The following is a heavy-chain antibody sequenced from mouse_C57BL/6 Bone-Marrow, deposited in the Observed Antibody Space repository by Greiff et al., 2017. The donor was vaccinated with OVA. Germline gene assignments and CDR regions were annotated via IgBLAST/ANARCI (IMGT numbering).Heavy chain of an antibody. CDR2: ISDGGSYT. J-gene: IGHJ3*01. D-gene: IGHD3-2*02. CDR1: GFTFSSYA. Sequence: EVMLVESGGGLVKPGGSLKLSCAASGFTFSSYAMSWVRQTPEKRLEWVATISDGGSYTYYPDNVQGRFTISRDNAKNNLYLQMSHLKSEDTAMYYCARDRGDSSGYGLAWFAYWGQGTLVTVSA. V-gene: IGHV5-4*01. CDR3: ARDRGDSSGYGLAWFAY.